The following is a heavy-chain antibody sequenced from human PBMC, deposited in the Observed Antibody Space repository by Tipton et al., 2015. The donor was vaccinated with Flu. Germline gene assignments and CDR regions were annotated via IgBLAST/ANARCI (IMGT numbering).Heavy chain of an antibody. D-gene: IGHD3-16*01. CDR1: GFTFSTFW. Sequence: GSLRLSCAASGFTFSTFWMSWVRQAPGKGLEWVANINQDGSEKYYVDSVKGRFTISRDKAKNSLYLQMNSLRAEDTAVYYCARGFIRLCDYWGQGTLVTVSS. V-gene: IGHV3-7*01. J-gene: IGHJ4*02. CDR2: INQDGSEK. CDR3: ARGFIRLCDY.